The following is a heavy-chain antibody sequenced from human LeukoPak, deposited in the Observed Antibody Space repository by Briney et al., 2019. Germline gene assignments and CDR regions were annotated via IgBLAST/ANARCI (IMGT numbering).Heavy chain of an antibody. CDR2: ISYSGST. D-gene: IGHD3-22*01. CDR1: GGSISSSSYY. V-gene: IGHV4-39*01. Sequence: SETLSLTCTVSGGSISSSSYYWGWIRQPPGKGLEWIGSISYSGSTYYNPSLKSRVTISVDTSKNQFSLKLSSVTAADTAVYYCARHTRTYYYDSSDYYSGAFDIWGQGTMATVSS. J-gene: IGHJ3*02. CDR3: ARHTRTYYYDSSDYYSGAFDI.